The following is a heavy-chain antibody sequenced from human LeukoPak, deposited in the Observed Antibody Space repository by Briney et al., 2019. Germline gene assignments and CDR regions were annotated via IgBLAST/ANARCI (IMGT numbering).Heavy chain of an antibody. CDR1: GGSINNYY. Sequence: SETLSLTCTVSGGSINNYYWYWMRQPPGKGLELIAYSYYSGNANYNPSLESRVTISVDTSMNQFSLKVSSVTAADTAVYYCARARGPGYSSSPHFDYWGQGTLVTVSS. J-gene: IGHJ4*02. V-gene: IGHV4-59*01. CDR2: SYYSGNA. D-gene: IGHD6-6*01. CDR3: ARARGPGYSSSPHFDY.